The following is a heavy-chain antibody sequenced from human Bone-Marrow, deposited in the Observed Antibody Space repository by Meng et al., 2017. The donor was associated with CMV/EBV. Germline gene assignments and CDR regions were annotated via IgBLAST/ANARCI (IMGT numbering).Heavy chain of an antibody. V-gene: IGHV3-23*01. D-gene: IGHD3-3*01. CDR2: ISGSGGST. J-gene: IGHJ3*02. CDR3: AKDRQDTGGVVITDDAFDI. Sequence: GGSLKIPCAAPGFTCSGYAISWVRQAPGKGVEWVSAISGSGGSTYYADYVKGRFTISRTNSKNTLYLQMHSLRAEDTAVYYCAKDRQDTGGVVITDDAFDIWGQGTMVTVSS. CDR1: GFTCSGYA.